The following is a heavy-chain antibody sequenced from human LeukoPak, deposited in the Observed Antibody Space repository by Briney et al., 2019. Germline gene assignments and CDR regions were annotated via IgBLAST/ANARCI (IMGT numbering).Heavy chain of an antibody. CDR1: GYTLTSYG. CDR2: ISGYNGNT. V-gene: IGHV1-18*01. Sequence: ASVKVSCKAPGYTLTSYGISWVRQARGQGLEWMGWISGYNGNTKYVQKFQGRVTMTTDTSTSTAYMELRSLRSDDTAVYYCARDLTHRRNYDNSGYQIVPAFWGQGTLVTVSS. J-gene: IGHJ4*02. CDR3: ARDLTHRRNYDNSGYQIVPAF. D-gene: IGHD3-22*01.